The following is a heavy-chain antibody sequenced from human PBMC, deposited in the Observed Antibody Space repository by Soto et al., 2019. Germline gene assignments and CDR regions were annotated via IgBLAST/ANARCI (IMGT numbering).Heavy chain of an antibody. D-gene: IGHD2-8*02. CDR1: GYTFTSYG. CDR3: AATGGNYFGLDV. J-gene: IGHJ6*02. CDR2: IXXYXGXX. V-gene: IGHV1-18*01. Sequence: ASVKVSCKASGYTFTSYGISLVRQAPGQGLXWMXXIXXYXGXXXYXXXFQDRVTMTADTSTRTAFMAVRSLTSDDTGVYFCAATGGNYFGLDVWGQGTTVTASS.